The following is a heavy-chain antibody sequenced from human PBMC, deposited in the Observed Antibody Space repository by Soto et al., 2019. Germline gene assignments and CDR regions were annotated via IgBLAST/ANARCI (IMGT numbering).Heavy chain of an antibody. CDR1: GGTSSSYA. V-gene: IGHV1-69*01. J-gene: IGHJ5*02. D-gene: IGHD3-3*01. CDR2: IIPIFGTA. CDR3: ARVLVNYDFWSGYYRNWFDP. Sequence: QVQLVQSGAEVKKPGSSVKVSCKASGGTSSSYAISWVRQAPGQGLEWMGGIIPIFGTANYAQKFQGRVTITADESTITAYRELSSLRSEDTAVYYCARVLVNYDFWSGYYRNWFDPWGQGTLVTVSS.